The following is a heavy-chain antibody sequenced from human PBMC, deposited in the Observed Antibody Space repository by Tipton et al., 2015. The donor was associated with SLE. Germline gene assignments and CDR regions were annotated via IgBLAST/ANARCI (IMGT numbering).Heavy chain of an antibody. CDR3: ASAGHSGSYKHFDS. CDR1: GFTFDDYD. V-gene: IGHV3-20*01. J-gene: IGHJ4*01. D-gene: IGHD1-26*01. Sequence: GSLRLSCAASGFTFDDYDMSWVRQAPGKGLEWVSGINWNGGSTGYADSVKGRFTISRDNAKNSLYLQMSSLRAEDTALYHCASAGHSGSYKHFDSWGHGTLVTVSS. CDR2: INWNGGST.